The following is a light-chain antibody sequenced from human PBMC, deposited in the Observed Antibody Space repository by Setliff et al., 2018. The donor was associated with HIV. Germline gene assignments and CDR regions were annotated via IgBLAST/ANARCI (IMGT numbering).Light chain of an antibody. CDR3: QQSYSTPLT. CDR1: QNISSY. V-gene: IGKV1-39*01. Sequence: DIQMTQSPSSLSASVGDRVTITCRASQNISSYLNWYQQKPGKAPKVLIYAAPSLQSGVPSRFSGSGSGTDFTLTVNSLQPEDFATYYCQQSYSTPLTFGGGTKVDIK. CDR2: AAP. J-gene: IGKJ4*01.